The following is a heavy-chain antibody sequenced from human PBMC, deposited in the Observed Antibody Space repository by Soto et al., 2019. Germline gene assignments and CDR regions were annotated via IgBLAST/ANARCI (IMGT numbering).Heavy chain of an antibody. CDR3: ERESRSAGTGAEYFQH. CDR1: GGSISSYY. J-gene: IGHJ1*01. D-gene: IGHD6-13*01. Sequence: PDTLSLTCTVSGGSISSYYWSWIRQPPGKGLEWIGYIYYSGSINYNPSLKSRVTISVDTSKNQFSLKLSSVTAADTAVYYCERESRSAGTGAEYFQHWGQGTLVTVSS. CDR2: IYYSGSI. V-gene: IGHV4-59*01.